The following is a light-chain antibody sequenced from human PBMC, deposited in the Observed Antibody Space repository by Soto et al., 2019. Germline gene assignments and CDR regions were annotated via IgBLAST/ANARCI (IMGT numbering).Light chain of an antibody. J-gene: IGKJ1*01. V-gene: IGKV1-27*01. CDR1: QGISTY. CDR3: QKYNGAPWT. CDR2: AAS. Sequence: DIQMTQSPSSLSASVGDRVTITCRASQGISTYLVWYQQKPGTVPKLLIFAASTLQSGVPSRFSGSGSGTDFTLTISSLQPEDVATYYCQKYNGAPWTFGQGTKVEIK.